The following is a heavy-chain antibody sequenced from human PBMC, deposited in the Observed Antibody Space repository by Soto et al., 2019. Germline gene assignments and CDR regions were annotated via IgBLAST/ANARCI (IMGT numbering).Heavy chain of an antibody. CDR3: ARATDHLWFDP. CDR1: GGSISIGDYY. D-gene: IGHD1-26*01. J-gene: IGHJ5*02. V-gene: IGHV4-30-4*01. CDR2: IYYSGST. Sequence: SETLSLTCTVPGGSISIGDYYWSWIRQPPGKGLEWIGYIYYSGSTYYNPSLKSRVTISVDTSKNQFSLKLSSVTAADTAVYYCARATDHLWFDPWGQGTLVTVSS.